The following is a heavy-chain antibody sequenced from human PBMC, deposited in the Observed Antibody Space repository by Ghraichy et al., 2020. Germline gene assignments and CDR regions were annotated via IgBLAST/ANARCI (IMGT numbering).Heavy chain of an antibody. Sequence: GGSLRLSCAASGFTFSNAWMSWVRQAPGKGLEWVGRIKSKTDGGTTDYAAPVKGRFTISRDDSKNTLYLQMNSLKTEDTAVYYCTTDDLRGYSYGHPYYFGYGGQGTLVTVSS. CDR1: GFTFSNAW. CDR2: IKSKTDGGTT. J-gene: IGHJ4*02. CDR3: TTDDLRGYSYGHPYYFGY. D-gene: IGHD5-18*01. V-gene: IGHV3-15*01.